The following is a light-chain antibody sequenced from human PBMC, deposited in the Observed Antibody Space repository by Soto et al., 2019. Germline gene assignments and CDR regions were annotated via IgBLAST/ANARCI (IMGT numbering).Light chain of an antibody. Sequence: QLVLTQPPSASGTPGQRVTISCSGSSSNIGTTSVYWFQHLPGTAPKLLIYINNHRPSGVPDRFSGSKSDTSASLAISGLRSEDEADYYCAAWDDSLSAWVFGGGTKLTVL. CDR2: INN. J-gene: IGLJ3*02. CDR1: SSNIGTTS. V-gene: IGLV1-47*01. CDR3: AAWDDSLSAWV.